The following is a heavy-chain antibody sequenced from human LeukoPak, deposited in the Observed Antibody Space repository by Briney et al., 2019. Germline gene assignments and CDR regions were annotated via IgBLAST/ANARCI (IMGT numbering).Heavy chain of an antibody. V-gene: IGHV1-24*01. CDR2: FAPEDGEA. CDR1: GYTLTELP. CDR3: RGQWHYDSVSDY. D-gene: IGHD5-12*01. J-gene: IGHJ4*02. Sequence: GASVKVSCKVSGYTLTELPMHWVRQAPGKGLEWMGGFAPEDGEAIYAEKFQGRVTMTEDTSADTAYMELSSLRSEDTAIYFCRGQWHYDSVSDYWGQGTLVTVSS.